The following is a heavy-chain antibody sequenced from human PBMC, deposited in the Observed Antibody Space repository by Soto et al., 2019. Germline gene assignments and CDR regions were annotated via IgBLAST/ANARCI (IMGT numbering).Heavy chain of an antibody. D-gene: IGHD4-17*01. V-gene: IGHV4-61*01. CDR2: IYHSKTT. CDR1: GSSVSGGIYY. Sequence: QVPLQESGPGLVKPSETLSLTCSVSGSSVSGGIYYWTWIRQPPGKGLEWIGYIYHSKTTNYNASLRSRVTISVDTSKNQFSLRLTSVTAADTAVYYYARYHDYGDYGYFDSWGQGTLVTVSS. CDR3: ARYHDYGDYGYFDS. J-gene: IGHJ4*02.